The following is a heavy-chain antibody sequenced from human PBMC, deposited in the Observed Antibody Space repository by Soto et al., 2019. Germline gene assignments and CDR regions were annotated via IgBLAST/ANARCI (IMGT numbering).Heavy chain of an antibody. V-gene: IGHV4-59*08. Sequence: SETLSLTCTVSGGSMSSYYWGWMRQPPGKGLVWIGYIHDSGSTSYNPSLASRVTMSVDTSNNQVFLKLTSVTAADTALYYCARQKAGEDQDYYYYMDVWGKGTTVTVSS. CDR3: ARQKAGEDQDYYYYMDV. J-gene: IGHJ6*03. CDR1: GGSMSSYY. D-gene: IGHD3-10*01. CDR2: IHDSGST.